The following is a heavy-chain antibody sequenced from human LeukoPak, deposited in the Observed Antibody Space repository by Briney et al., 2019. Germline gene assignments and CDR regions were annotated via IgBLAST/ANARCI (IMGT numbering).Heavy chain of an antibody. CDR3: AREGPGEYDSSGYPDY. V-gene: IGHV4-4*07. D-gene: IGHD3-22*01. Sequence: PSETLSLTCTVSGGSISSYYWSWIRQPAGKGLEWIGRIYTSGSTNYNPSLKSRVTMSVDTSKNQFSLKLSSVTAADTAVYYCAREGPGEYDSSGYPDYWGQGTLVTVSS. J-gene: IGHJ4*02. CDR1: GGSISSYY. CDR2: IYTSGST.